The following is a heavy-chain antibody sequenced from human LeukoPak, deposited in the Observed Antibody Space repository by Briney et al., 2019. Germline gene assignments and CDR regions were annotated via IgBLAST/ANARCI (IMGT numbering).Heavy chain of an antibody. Sequence: PSETLSLTCTVSGGSISSSSYYWGWIRQPPGKGLEWIGSIYYSGSTNYNPSLKSRVTISVDTSKNQFSLKLSSVTAADTAVYYCARVGMVRGVGPSGFDYWGQGTLVTVSS. J-gene: IGHJ4*02. CDR3: ARVGMVRGVGPSGFDY. CDR1: GGSISSSSYY. D-gene: IGHD3-10*01. CDR2: IYYSGST. V-gene: IGHV4-39*07.